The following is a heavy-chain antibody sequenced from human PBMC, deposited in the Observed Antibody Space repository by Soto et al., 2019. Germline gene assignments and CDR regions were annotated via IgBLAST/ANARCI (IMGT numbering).Heavy chain of an antibody. CDR3: ARGDPYGDYRFDY. D-gene: IGHD4-17*01. CDR1: GYTFTIYD. J-gene: IGHJ4*02. CDR2: MNPNSGNT. Sequence: ASVKVSCKASGYTFTIYDINWVRQATEQGLEWMGWMNPNSGNTGYAQKFQGRVTMTRNTSISTAYMELSSLRSEDTAVYYCARGDPYGDYRFDYWGQGTLVTVSS. V-gene: IGHV1-8*01.